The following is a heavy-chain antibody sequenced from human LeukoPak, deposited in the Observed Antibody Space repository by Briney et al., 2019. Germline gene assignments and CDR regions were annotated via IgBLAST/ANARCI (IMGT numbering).Heavy chain of an antibody. D-gene: IGHD3-3*01. CDR3: ARTLRFLDLPPYYYYDYMDV. J-gene: IGHJ6*03. CDR2: IILSVGAA. Sequence: SVNVSCKASGGGFSSYAISWMRQAPGQGLEWMGGIILSVGAASYAQEFQGTVTITADKSTSTDYMELSSLRSEDTAVYYCARTLRFLDLPPYYYYDYMDVWGKGTTVTVSS. CDR1: GGGFSSYA. V-gene: IGHV1-69*06.